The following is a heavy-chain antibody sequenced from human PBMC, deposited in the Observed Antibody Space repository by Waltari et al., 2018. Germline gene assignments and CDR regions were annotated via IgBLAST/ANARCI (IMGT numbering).Heavy chain of an antibody. D-gene: IGHD6-6*01. CDR1: GFTFSSYG. CDR2: LSYDGSNK. CDR3: WGVAAPNTYFDY. J-gene: IGHJ4*02. Sequence: QVQLVESGGGVVQPGRSLRLSCASSGFTFSSYGMHWVRQAPGKGLEWVAVLSYDGSNKYYADSVKGRFTISRDNSKNTLYLQMNSLRAEDTAVYYCWGVAAPNTYFDYWGQGTLVTVSS. V-gene: IGHV3-30*03.